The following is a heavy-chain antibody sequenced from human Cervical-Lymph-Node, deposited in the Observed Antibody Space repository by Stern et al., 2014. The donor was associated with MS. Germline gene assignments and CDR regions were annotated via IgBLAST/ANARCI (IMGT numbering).Heavy chain of an antibody. V-gene: IGHV4-4*07. D-gene: IGHD4-17*01. CDR2: IYSRGAT. CDR1: VGSISDYY. Sequence: VQLVESGPGLVKPSETLSLTCTVSVGSISDYYWNWIRQPAGKGMEWIGRIYSRGATNYNPSLKSRVTMSVDTPKNQFSLKLTSLSAADTAVYYCARQTSVTSSLNFYYGMDVWGQGTTVTVSS. CDR3: ARQTSVTSSLNFYYGMDV. J-gene: IGHJ6*02.